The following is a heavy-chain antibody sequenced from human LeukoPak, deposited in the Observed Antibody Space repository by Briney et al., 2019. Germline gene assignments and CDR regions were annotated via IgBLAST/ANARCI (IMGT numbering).Heavy chain of an antibody. V-gene: IGHV3-74*01. D-gene: IGHD6-19*01. CDR3: ARASASGWPYYYGMDV. CDR1: EVTIRNYW. J-gene: IGHJ6*02. CDR2: INSDGSSK. Sequence: GGSLRLSCEASEVTIRNYWMHWVRQAPGKGLVWVSRINSDGSSKDYVDSVKGRFTISRDNAKNTLYLQMNSLRAEDTALYYCARASASGWPYYYGMDVWGQGTTVTVFS.